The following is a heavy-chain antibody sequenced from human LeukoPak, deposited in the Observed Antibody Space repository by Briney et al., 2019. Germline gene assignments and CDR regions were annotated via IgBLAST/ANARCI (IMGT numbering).Heavy chain of an antibody. CDR1: GGTFSSYA. V-gene: IGHV1-69*13. CDR3: ARVGDITEEYYYYYMDV. Sequence: GASVKVSCKASGGTFSSYAISWVRQAPGQGLEWMGGIIPIFGTANYAQKFQGRVTITADESTSTAYMELSSLRSEDTAVYYCARVGDITEEYYYYYMDVWGKGTTVTASS. CDR2: IIPIFGTA. D-gene: IGHD1-20*01. J-gene: IGHJ6*03.